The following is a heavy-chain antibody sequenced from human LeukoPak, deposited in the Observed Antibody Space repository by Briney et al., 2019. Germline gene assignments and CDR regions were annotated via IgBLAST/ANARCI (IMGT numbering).Heavy chain of an antibody. J-gene: IGHJ5*02. CDR3: ARGVRRITIFGVVIEGYTTNWFDP. Sequence: SETLSLTCNVSGGSISTYYWSWIRQPPGKGLEWIGYIYSSGSTNYNPSLKSRVTISVDSSKNQFSLKLSSVTAADTAVYYCARGVRRITIFGVVIEGYTTNWFDPWGQGTLVTVSS. CDR1: GGSISTYY. CDR2: IYSSGST. D-gene: IGHD3-3*01. V-gene: IGHV4-59*12.